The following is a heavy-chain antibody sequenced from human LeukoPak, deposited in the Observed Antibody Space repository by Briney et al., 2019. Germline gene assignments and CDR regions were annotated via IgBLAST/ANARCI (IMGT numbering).Heavy chain of an antibody. D-gene: IGHD3-3*01. J-gene: IGHJ3*02. V-gene: IGHV1-18*01. CDR3: ARETEWDFWSGYYTSDAFDI. CDR1: GYTFTSYG. Sequence: GASVKVSCKASGYTFTSYGISWVRQAPGQGLEWMGWIGAYNGNTNYAQKLQGRVTMTTDTSTSTAYMELRSLRSDDTAVYYCARETEWDFWSGYYTSDAFDIWGQGTMVTVSS. CDR2: IGAYNGNT.